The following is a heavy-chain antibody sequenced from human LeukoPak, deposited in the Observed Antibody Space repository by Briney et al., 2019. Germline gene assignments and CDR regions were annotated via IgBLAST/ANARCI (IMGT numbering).Heavy chain of an antibody. Sequence: ASAKVSCKASGYTFTGYYMHWVRQAPGQGLEWMGWINPNSGGTNYAQKFRGRVTMTRDTSISTAYMELSRLRSDDTAVYYCARDPSGDRGYFDYWGQGTLVTVSS. D-gene: IGHD7-27*01. CDR3: ARDPSGDRGYFDY. V-gene: IGHV1-2*02. J-gene: IGHJ4*02. CDR2: INPNSGGT. CDR1: GYTFTGYY.